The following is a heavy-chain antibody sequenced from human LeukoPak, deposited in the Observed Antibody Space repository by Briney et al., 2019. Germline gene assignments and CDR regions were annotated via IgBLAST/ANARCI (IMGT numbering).Heavy chain of an antibody. CDR3: AREGPSNYCSGGSCYYGY. CDR1: GFTFSNYW. J-gene: IGHJ4*02. Sequence: GGSLRLSCAASGFTFSNYWMSWVRQAPGKGLEWVANIKQDGSEKYYVDSVKGRFTISRDNAKNSLYLQMNSLRAEETAVYYCAREGPSNYCSGGSCYYGYWGQGTLVTVSS. V-gene: IGHV3-7*01. D-gene: IGHD2-15*01. CDR2: IKQDGSEK.